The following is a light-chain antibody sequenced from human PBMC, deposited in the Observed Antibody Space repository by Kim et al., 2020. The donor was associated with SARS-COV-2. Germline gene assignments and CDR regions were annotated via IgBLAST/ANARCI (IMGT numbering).Light chain of an antibody. CDR1: ESINRN. CDR2: GAS. CDR3: QQYDNWPRT. J-gene: IGKJ1*01. V-gene: IGKV3-15*01. Sequence: VSPGERATLSCRASESINRNLAWYQQNPGHAPRLLISGASTRATGIPARFSGSGSETDFTLTISSLQSEDFAVYFCQQYDNWPRTFGQGTKVDIK.